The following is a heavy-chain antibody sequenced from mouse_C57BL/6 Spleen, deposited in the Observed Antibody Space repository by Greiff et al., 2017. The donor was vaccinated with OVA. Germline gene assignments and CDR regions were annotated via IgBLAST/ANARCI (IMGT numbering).Heavy chain of an antibody. D-gene: IGHD2-4*01. CDR3: ARGYDYDEGYAMDY. Sequence: EVMLVESGGGLVKPGGSLKLSCAASGFTFSDYGMHWVRQAPEKGLEWVAYISSGSSTIYYADTVKGRFTISRDNAKNTLFLQMTSLRSEDTAMYYCARGYDYDEGYAMDYWGQGTSVTVSS. V-gene: IGHV5-17*01. CDR1: GFTFSDYG. CDR2: ISSGSSTI. J-gene: IGHJ4*01.